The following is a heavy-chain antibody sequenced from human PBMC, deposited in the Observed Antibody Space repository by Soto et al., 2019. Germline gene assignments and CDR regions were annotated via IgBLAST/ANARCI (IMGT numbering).Heavy chain of an antibody. D-gene: IGHD3-9*01. CDR3: ASSERDYDILIGYDPRPRVFEY. CDR1: GGSISSYY. V-gene: IGHV4-59*08. Sequence: SETLSLTCTVSGGSISSYYCSWIRQPPGKGLEWIGYIYYSGSANYNPSLKSRVTISVDTSKNQFSLKLSSVTAADTAVYYCASSERDYDILIGYDPRPRVFEYWGQGTLVTVSS. CDR2: IYYSGSA. J-gene: IGHJ4*02.